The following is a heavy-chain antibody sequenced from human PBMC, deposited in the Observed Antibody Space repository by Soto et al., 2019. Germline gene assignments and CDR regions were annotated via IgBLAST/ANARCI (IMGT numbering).Heavy chain of an antibody. CDR1: GFTFSSYG. D-gene: IGHD6-19*01. V-gene: IGHV3-33*01. CDR3: ASSYSSGGVGAFDI. CDR2: IWYDGSNK. Sequence: GGSLRLSCAASGFTFSSYGMHWVRQAPGKGLEWVAVIWYDGSNKYYADSVKGRFTISRDNSKNTLYLQMNSLRAEDTAVYYCASSYSSGGVGAFDIWGQGTMVTVSS. J-gene: IGHJ3*02.